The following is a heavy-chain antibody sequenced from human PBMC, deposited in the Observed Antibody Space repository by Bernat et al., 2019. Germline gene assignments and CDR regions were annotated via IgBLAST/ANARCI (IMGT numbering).Heavy chain of an antibody. Sequence: QVTLRESGPALVKPTQTLTLTCTFSGFSLTTGGMSVSLIRQPPGKALEWLTRIDWDDDKYYSTSLKPRLTISKDTSKNQVVLTMTNMDPVDTATYYCARHYGDYSIDYWGQGTLVTVSS. CDR3: ARHYGDYSIDY. J-gene: IGHJ4*02. D-gene: IGHD4-17*01. V-gene: IGHV2-70*15. CDR2: IDWDDDK. CDR1: GFSLTTGGMS.